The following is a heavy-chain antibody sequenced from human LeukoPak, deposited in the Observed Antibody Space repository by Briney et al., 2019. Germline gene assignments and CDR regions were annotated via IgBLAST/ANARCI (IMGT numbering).Heavy chain of an antibody. CDR3: ARGVKTYYYASSGYYYDY. CDR1: GFTFSSYD. CDR2: IGTAGDT. D-gene: IGHD3-22*01. Sequence: GGSLRLSCAASGFTFSSYDMHWVRQATGKGLEWVSAIGTAGDTYYPGSVKGRFTISRENAKNSLYLQMNSLRAGDTAVHYCARGVKTYYYASSGYYYDYWGQGTLVTVSS. V-gene: IGHV3-13*01. J-gene: IGHJ4*02.